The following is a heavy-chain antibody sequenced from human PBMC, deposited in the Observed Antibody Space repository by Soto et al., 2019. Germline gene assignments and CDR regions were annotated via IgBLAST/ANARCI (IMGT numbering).Heavy chain of an antibody. D-gene: IGHD3-22*01. J-gene: IGHJ4*02. CDR3: TAQFYFDASGYSFDL. CDR2: MKSKSEGETT. CDR1: GFTFNNAW. Sequence: GVSLRLSCAASGFTFNNAWMGWVRQAPGQGLEWVGHMKSKSEGETTDYAAPVKGRFTISRDDSKNTVYLQMNSLTTEDTAVYYCTAQFYFDASGYSFDLWGQGTLVTVSS. V-gene: IGHV3-15*01.